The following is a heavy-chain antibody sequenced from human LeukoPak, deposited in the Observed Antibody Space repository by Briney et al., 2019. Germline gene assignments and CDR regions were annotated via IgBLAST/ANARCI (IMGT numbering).Heavy chain of an antibody. Sequence: SETLSLTCTVSGGSISSYYWSWIRQPPGKGLEWLGYIHYSGSINYNPSLKSRVIISVDTSKNQFSLKLSSVTAADTAVYYCAREGDYYDSSGLFDYWGQGTLVTVSS. CDR2: IHYSGSI. CDR1: GGSISSYY. CDR3: AREGDYYDSSGLFDY. J-gene: IGHJ4*02. D-gene: IGHD3-22*01. V-gene: IGHV4-59*01.